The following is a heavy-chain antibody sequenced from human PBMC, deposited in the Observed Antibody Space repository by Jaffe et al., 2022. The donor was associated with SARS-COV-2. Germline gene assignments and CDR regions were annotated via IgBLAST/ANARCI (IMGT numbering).Heavy chain of an antibody. J-gene: IGHJ6*02. CDR2: FDPEDGET. D-gene: IGHD3-9*01. CDR1: GYTLTELS. V-gene: IGHV1-24*01. CDR3: ATGGWRIDILTGYYFSKYGMDV. Sequence: QVQLVQSGAEVKKPGASVKVSCKVSGYTLTELSMHWVRQAPGKGLEWMGGFDPEDGETIYAQKFQGRVTMTEDTSTDTAYMELSSLRSEDTAVYYCATGGWRIDILTGYYFSKYGMDVWGQGTTVTVSS.